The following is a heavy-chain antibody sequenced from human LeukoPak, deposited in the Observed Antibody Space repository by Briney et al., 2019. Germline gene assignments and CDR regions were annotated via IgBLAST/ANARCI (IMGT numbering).Heavy chain of an antibody. CDR3: AKDRIADYYDSSGVIDY. CDR1: GFTFSSYG. V-gene: IGHV3-30*18. J-gene: IGHJ4*02. CDR2: ISYDGSNK. Sequence: GRSLRLSCAASGFTFSSYGMHWVRQAPGKGLEWVAVISYDGSNKYYADSVKGRFTISRDNSKNTPYLQMNSLRAEDTAVYYCAKDRIADYYDSSGVIDYWGQGTPVTVSS. D-gene: IGHD3-22*01.